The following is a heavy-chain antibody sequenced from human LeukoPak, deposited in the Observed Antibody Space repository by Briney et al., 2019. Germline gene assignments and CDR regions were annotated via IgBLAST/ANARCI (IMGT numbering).Heavy chain of an antibody. D-gene: IGHD3-3*02. J-gene: IGHJ4*02. V-gene: IGHV3-21*01. CDR3: ASGHLKFDY. CDR1: GIDFNSYS. CDR2: ISTSSDYI. Sequence: KPGGSLRLSCAASGIDFNSYSMNWVRQAPGKGLEWVSSISTSSDYIYYADSVKGRFTISRDNAENSVYLQMNSLRAEDTAVYYCASGHLKFDYWGQGTLVTVSS.